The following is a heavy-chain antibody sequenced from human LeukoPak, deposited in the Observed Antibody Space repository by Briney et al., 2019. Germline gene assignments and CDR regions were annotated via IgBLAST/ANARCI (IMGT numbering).Heavy chain of an antibody. V-gene: IGHV3-53*01. D-gene: IGHD4-17*01. CDR2: IYSGGST. J-gene: IGHJ4*02. CDR1: GFTVSSNY. Sequence: PGGSLRLSCAASGFTVSSNYMSWVRQAPGKGLEWVSVIYSGGSTYYADSVKGRFTISRDNSKNTLYLQLNSLRGEDTAVYYCASKTTVKYYFDYWGQGTLVTVSS. CDR3: ASKTTVKYYFDY.